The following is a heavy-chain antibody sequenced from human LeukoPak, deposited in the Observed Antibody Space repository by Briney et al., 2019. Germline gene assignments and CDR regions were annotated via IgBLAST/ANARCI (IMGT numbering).Heavy chain of an antibody. V-gene: IGHV3-23*01. CDR1: GFTFNSHA. CDR3: AKDGHATYHYFRMDV. CDR2: ISARGGAT. Sequence: QPGGSLRLSCALSGFTFNSHAMSWVRQAPGKGLECVSYISARGGATWYGDSVQGLYTISRDNHKNTVFLQINDLRADHTAILYWAKDGHATYHYFRMDVWGKGTRVSVS. J-gene: IGHJ6*03. D-gene: IGHD2-15*01.